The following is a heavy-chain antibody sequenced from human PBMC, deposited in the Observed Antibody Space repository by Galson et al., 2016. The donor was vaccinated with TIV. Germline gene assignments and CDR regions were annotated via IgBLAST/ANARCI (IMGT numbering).Heavy chain of an antibody. J-gene: IGHJ6*02. CDR2: ISHDGNNK. Sequence: SLRLSCAASGFTFSSYTFHWVRQTPGKGLEWVAIISHDGNNKDFADSVEGRFTISRDSSKNTVFLQMNSLRVEDTAVYYCAKCFWSGSYIQYYGMDVWGQGTTVTVSS. V-gene: IGHV3-30-3*01. CDR3: AKCFWSGSYIQYYGMDV. CDR1: GFTFSSYT. D-gene: IGHD3-3*01.